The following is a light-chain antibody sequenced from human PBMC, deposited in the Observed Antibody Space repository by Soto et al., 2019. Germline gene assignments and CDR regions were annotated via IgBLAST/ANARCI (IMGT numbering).Light chain of an antibody. CDR2: GAS. J-gene: IGKJ1*01. Sequence: EIVLTQSPGPLSLSPGERATLSRTASQSVGKYRAWYQQKPGQAPRLLIYGASTRATGSPDRFSGSGSGTDFTLTISRLEPEDYAVYYCQQYGGSPRTFGQGTKVDIK. CDR3: QQYGGSPRT. V-gene: IGKV3-20*01. CDR1: QSVGKY.